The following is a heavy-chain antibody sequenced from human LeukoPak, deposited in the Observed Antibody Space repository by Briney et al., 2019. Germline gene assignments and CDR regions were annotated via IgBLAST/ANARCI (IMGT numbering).Heavy chain of an antibody. CDR1: GYTLTELS. D-gene: IGHD3-22*01. CDR2: FDREDGET. V-gene: IGHV1-24*01. J-gene: IGHJ5*02. CDR3: ATDVRRSYDSSAYVLKINWFDP. Sequence: ASVKVSCKVSGYTLTELSIHWVRQAPGKGLEWMGGFDREDGETMYAQKFQGRVTMAEDTSTDTAYMELTSLRSEDTAVYYCATDVRRSYDSSAYVLKINWFDPWGQGTLVTVSS.